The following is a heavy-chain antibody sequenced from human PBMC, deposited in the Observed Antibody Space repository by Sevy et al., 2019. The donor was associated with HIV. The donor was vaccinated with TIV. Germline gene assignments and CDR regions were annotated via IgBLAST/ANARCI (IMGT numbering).Heavy chain of an antibody. J-gene: IGHJ4*02. CDR3: ARGRRIAAAGSCIY. D-gene: IGHD6-13*01. Sequence: ASVKVSCKASGYTFTSYDINWVRQATGQGLEWMGWMNPNSGNTGYAQKFQGRVTMTRNTSISTAYMELSSLRSEDTAVYYCARGRRIAAAGSCIYWDQGTLVTVSS. CDR1: GYTFTSYD. CDR2: MNPNSGNT. V-gene: IGHV1-8*01.